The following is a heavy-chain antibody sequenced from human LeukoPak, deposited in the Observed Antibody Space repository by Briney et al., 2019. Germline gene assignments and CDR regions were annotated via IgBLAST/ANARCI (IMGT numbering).Heavy chain of an antibody. CDR3: TTPNEYYTSP. J-gene: IGHJ5*02. CDR1: GFAFSTYW. V-gene: IGHV3-7*01. D-gene: IGHD2/OR15-2a*01. Sequence: HSGGSLRLSCEAYGFAFSTYWMSWVRQTPGKGLEWVANINPDGSGRYYVDSVKGRFTVSRDNAKNLLFLQLNSLRAEDTAIYYCTTPNEYYTSPWGQGTLVTVSS. CDR2: INPDGSGR.